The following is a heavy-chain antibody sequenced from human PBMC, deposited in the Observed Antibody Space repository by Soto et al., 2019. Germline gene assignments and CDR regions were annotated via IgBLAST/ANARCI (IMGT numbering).Heavy chain of an antibody. CDR2: INHRGST. D-gene: IGHD5-18*01. V-gene: IGHV4-34*01. CDR3: ARGVLVDTAMVPLDY. Sequence: NPSETLSLTCAVYGGSFSGYYWSWIRQPPGKGLEWIGEINHRGSTNYNPSLKSRVTISVDTSKNQFSLKLSSVTAADTAVYYCARGVLVDTAMVPLDYWGQGTLVTVSS. J-gene: IGHJ4*02. CDR1: GGSFSGYY.